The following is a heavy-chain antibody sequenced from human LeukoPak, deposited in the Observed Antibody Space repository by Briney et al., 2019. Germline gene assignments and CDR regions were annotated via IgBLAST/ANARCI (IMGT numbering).Heavy chain of an antibody. CDR1: GYRFTNYG. Sequence: GASVTVSCKTSGYRFTNYGVHWVRQAPGQGLEWMGWTSAYNGDTKYGQKFQGRLTMTTDTSTSTAYLDVRSLRSEDTAVYYCARDLLQWQPNNWLAPWGQGTLVTVSS. CDR2: TSAYNGDT. CDR3: ARDLLQWQPNNWLAP. J-gene: IGHJ5*02. V-gene: IGHV1-18*01. D-gene: IGHD6-19*01.